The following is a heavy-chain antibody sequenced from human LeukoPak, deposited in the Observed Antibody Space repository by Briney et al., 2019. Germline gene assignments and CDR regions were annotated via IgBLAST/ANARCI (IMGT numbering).Heavy chain of an antibody. V-gene: IGHV3-7*01. Sequence: GGSLRLSCAASGFTFSSSAMNWVRQAPGKGLEWMANIQQDGSEKYYVDSVRGRFTISRDNAKNSLYLQMNSLRAEDTAVYYCARATYFDYWGQGTLVTASS. CDR3: ARATYFDY. J-gene: IGHJ4*02. CDR2: IQQDGSEK. CDR1: GFTFSSSA.